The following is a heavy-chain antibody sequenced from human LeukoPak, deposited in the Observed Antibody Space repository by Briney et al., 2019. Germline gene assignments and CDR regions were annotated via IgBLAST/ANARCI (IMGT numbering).Heavy chain of an antibody. Sequence: SQTLSLTCAVYGGSLSGHYWSWIRQPPGEGLEWMGEINHSGSAKYSPSLRSRVTMTVDTSKSQFSPRLSSVTAADTAVYYCARCSTPLKYASGGPFDYWGQETLVTVSS. D-gene: IGHD2-15*01. CDR2: INHSGSA. CDR3: ARCSTPLKYASGGPFDY. CDR1: GGSLSGHY. J-gene: IGHJ4*02. V-gene: IGHV4-34*01.